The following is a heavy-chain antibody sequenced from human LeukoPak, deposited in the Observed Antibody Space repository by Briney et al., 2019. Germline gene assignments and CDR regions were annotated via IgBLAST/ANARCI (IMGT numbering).Heavy chain of an antibody. D-gene: IGHD3-22*01. CDR2: INPSGGST. V-gene: IGHV1-46*01. CDR1: GYTFTSYY. J-gene: IGHJ4*02. Sequence: GASVKVSCKASGYTFTSYYMHWVRQAPGQGLEWMGIINPSGGSTSYAQKFQGRVTMTRDTSTSTVYMELSSLRSEDTAVYYCARTPRNYYDSSGYPVNYYFDYWGQGTLVTVSS. CDR3: ARTPRNYYDSSGYPVNYYFDY.